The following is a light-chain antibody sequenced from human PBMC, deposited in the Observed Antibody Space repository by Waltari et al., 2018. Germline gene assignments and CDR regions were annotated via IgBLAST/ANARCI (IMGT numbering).Light chain of an antibody. CDR3: QQSYNTPQT. V-gene: IGKV1-39*01. CDR1: QSISSY. Sequence: DIQMTQSPSSLSPSVGDRVTITCRASQSISSYLNWYQQKPGKVPKLLIYAASSLQSGVPSRFSGSGSGTDFTLTISSLQPEDFATYYCQQSYNTPQTFGQGTKVEIK. J-gene: IGKJ2*01. CDR2: AAS.